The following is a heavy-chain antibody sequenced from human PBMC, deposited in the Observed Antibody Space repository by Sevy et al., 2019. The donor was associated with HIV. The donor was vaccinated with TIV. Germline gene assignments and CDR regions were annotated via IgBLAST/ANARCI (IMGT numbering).Heavy chain of an antibody. CDR1: GFTFSTYW. V-gene: IGHV3-7*03. J-gene: IGHJ6*02. Sequence: GGSLRLSCAASGFTFSTYWMSWVRPAPGKGLEWVANIKKDGSEKYYVDSVKGRFTISRDNAKNSLHLQMKSLRAEDTAVYYCARDCSSTSCLWGLDVWGQGTTVTVSS. CDR2: IKKDGSEK. D-gene: IGHD2-2*01. CDR3: ARDCSSTSCLWGLDV.